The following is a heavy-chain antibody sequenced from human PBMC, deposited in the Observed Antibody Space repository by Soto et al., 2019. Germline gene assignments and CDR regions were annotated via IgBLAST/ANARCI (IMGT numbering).Heavy chain of an antibody. J-gene: IGHJ6*04. V-gene: IGHV4-34*01. Sequence: PSETLSLTCSVYGGSFSDYYWSWIRQTPGKGLEWIGEINHSGSTNYNPSLKSRVTISVHTSKNQFSLKLSSVTAADTAVYYCARARKGSGSDYYYHYGMDVWGKGTTVTVSS. D-gene: IGHD3-3*01. CDR1: GGSFSDYY. CDR2: INHSGST. CDR3: ARARKGSGSDYYYHYGMDV.